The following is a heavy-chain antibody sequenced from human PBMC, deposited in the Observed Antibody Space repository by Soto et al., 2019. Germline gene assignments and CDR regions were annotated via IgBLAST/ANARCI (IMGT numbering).Heavy chain of an antibody. CDR2: ISISDNT. CDR3: ARFAMMALAGGYEYYYMDV. Sequence: GGSLRLSCAASAFTFRNFGMTWVRQAPGRGLEGVSSISISDNTHYADSVKGRFTVSRDNAKNTLYLQMNSLRAEDTAVFYCARFAMMALAGGYEYYYMDVWGKGTTVTVSS. J-gene: IGHJ6*03. CDR1: AFTFRNFG. D-gene: IGHD6-19*01. V-gene: IGHV3-21*01.